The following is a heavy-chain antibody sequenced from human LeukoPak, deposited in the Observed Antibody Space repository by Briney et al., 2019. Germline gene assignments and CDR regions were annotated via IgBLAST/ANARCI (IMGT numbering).Heavy chain of an antibody. CDR2: IRYDGSNK. Sequence: GGSLRLSCAASGFTFSSYGMHWVRQAPSKGLEWVAFIRYDGSNKYYADSVKGRFTISRDNSKNTLYLQMNSLRAEDTAVYYCAKDFQWLYYFDYWGQGTLVTVSS. V-gene: IGHV3-30*02. CDR3: AKDFQWLYYFDY. D-gene: IGHD6-19*01. J-gene: IGHJ4*02. CDR1: GFTFSSYG.